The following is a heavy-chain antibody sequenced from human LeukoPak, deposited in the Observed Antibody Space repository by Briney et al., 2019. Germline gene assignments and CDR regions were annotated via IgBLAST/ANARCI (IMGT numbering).Heavy chain of an antibody. D-gene: IGHD5-12*01. Sequence: ASVNVSCKASGYTFTSYGISWVRQAPGQGLEWMAWISAHHGNTNYAQKFQARVTMTTDTSTSTAYMELRSLRSDDTAVYYCARDSTFRYCGLIGYWGQGTLVTVSS. CDR2: ISAHHGNT. J-gene: IGHJ4*02. CDR1: GYTFTSYG. V-gene: IGHV1-18*01. CDR3: ARDSTFRYCGLIGY.